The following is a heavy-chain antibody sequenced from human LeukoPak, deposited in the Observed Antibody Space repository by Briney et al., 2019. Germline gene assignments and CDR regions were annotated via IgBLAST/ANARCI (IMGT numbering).Heavy chain of an antibody. D-gene: IGHD5-24*01. V-gene: IGHV3-66*01. CDR2: IYSGGST. CDR3: ASGRDGYNYRFDY. J-gene: IGHJ4*02. Sequence: GGSLRLSCAASGFTVSSNYMSWVRQAPGKGLEWVSVIYSGGSTYYADSVKGRFTISRDNPKNTLYLQMNSLRAEDTAVYYCASGRDGYNYRFDYWGQGTLVTVSS. CDR1: GFTVSSNY.